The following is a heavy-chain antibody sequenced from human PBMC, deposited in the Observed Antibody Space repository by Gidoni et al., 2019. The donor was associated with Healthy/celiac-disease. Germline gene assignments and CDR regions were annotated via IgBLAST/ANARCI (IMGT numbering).Heavy chain of an antibody. CDR2: ISGSCGST. J-gene: IGHJ4*02. Sequence: EVQLLESGGGLVQPGGSLRLSCAASGFTFSSYALRWVRQAPGKGLEWVSAISGSCGSTYYADSVKGRFTISRDNSKNTLYLQMNSLRAEDTAVYYCAKGAMEPSRKSTLRTMVRGVTPFVWGQGTLVTVSS. CDR1: GFTFSSYA. D-gene: IGHD3-10*01. CDR3: AKGAMEPSRKSTLRTMVRGVTPFV. V-gene: IGHV3-23*01.